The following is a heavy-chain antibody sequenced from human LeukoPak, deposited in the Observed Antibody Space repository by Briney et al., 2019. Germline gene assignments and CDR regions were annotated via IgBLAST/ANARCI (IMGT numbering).Heavy chain of an antibody. D-gene: IGHD3-10*01. V-gene: IGHV3-48*02. CDR2: ISSSGSTI. J-gene: IGHJ4*02. CDR1: GFTFSSYN. CDR3: ARLEYYYVSGNYYKLFDY. Sequence: GGSLRLSCAASGFTFSSYNMIWVRQAPGKGLEWVSDISSSGSTIYFADSVKGRFTISRDNAKNSLYLQMNSLRDEDTAVYYCARLEYYYVSGNYYKLFDYWGQGTLVTVCS.